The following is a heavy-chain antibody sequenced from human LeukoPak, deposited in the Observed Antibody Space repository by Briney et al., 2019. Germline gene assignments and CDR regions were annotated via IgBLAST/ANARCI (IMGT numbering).Heavy chain of an antibody. V-gene: IGHV3-20*04. CDR3: AKPNSTYYYDSSGYYYQTETRYFQH. CDR2: INWNGGST. Sequence: GGSLRLSCAASGFTFDDYGMSWVRQAPGKGLEWVSGINWNGGSTGYADSVKGRFTISRDNSKNTLYLQMNSLRAEDTAVYYCAKPNSTYYYDSSGYYYQTETRYFQHWGQGTLVTVSS. D-gene: IGHD3-22*01. CDR1: GFTFDDYG. J-gene: IGHJ1*01.